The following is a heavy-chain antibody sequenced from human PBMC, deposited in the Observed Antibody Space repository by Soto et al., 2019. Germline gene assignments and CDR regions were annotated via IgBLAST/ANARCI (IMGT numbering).Heavy chain of an antibody. D-gene: IGHD2-15*01. CDR3: ARAEDYCSGGSCYSSYGMDV. CDR2: TCYRSKWYN. V-gene: IGHV6-1*01. Sequence: SQTLSLTCAISGDSVASNSAAWNWIRQSPSRGLEWLGRTCYRSKWYNDYAVSVKSRITINPDTSKNQFSLQLNSVTPEDTAVYYCARAEDYCSGGSCYSSYGMDVWGQGTTVTVSS. CDR1: GDSVASNSAA. J-gene: IGHJ6*02.